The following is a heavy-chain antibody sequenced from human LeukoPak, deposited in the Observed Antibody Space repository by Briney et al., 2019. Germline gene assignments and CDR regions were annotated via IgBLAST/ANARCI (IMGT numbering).Heavy chain of an antibody. D-gene: IGHD6-19*01. Sequence: GGSLRLSCAASGFTFSSYATSWVRQAPGKGLEWVSDINWNGGSTGYADSVKGRFTISRDNAKNSLYLQMNSLRAEDTAFYYCARGLITVAGSLDYWGQGTLVTVSS. CDR3: ARGLITVAGSLDY. J-gene: IGHJ4*02. CDR2: INWNGGST. V-gene: IGHV3-20*04. CDR1: GFTFSSYA.